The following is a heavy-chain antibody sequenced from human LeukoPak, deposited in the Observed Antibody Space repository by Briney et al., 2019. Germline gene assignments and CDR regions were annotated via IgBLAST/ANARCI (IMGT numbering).Heavy chain of an antibody. D-gene: IGHD2-2*02. J-gene: IGHJ4*02. Sequence: PGASVKVSCKASGYTFTSYDINWVRQAPGQGLEWMGWMNPNSGNTGYAQKFQGRVTMTRNTSISTAYMELSSLRSEDTAVYYCARGYGVPAAIYYWGQGTLVTVSS. CDR2: MNPNSGNT. V-gene: IGHV1-8*01. CDR3: ARGYGVPAAIYY. CDR1: GYTFTSYD.